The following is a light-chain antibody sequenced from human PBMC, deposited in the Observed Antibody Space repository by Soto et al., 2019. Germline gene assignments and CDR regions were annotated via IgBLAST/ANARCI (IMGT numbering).Light chain of an antibody. CDR2: GAS. J-gene: IGKJ2*01. CDR1: QSVPSIY. Sequence: EIVMTQSPGTLSLSPGETATLSCRASQSVPSIYLAWYQQKPGQAPRLLIYGASSRATGIPNRFSGSGSGTDFTLTISRLEPEDFAVYYCQQYVTSHTFGQGTKVNIK. V-gene: IGKV3-20*01. CDR3: QQYVTSHT.